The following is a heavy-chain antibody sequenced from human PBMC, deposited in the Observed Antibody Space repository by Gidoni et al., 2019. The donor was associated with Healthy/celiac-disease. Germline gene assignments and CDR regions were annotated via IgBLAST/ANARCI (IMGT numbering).Heavy chain of an antibody. J-gene: IGHJ6*03. CDR1: GYTFTSYD. CDR3: ARGEDYYYYMDV. V-gene: IGHV1-8*01. Sequence: QVQLVQSGAEVKKPGASVTVSCKASGYTFTSYDINWVRPATGQGLEWMGWMNPNSGNTGYAQKFQGRVTMTRNTSISTAYMELSSLRSEDTAVYYCARGEDYYYYMDVWGKGTTVTVSS. CDR2: MNPNSGNT.